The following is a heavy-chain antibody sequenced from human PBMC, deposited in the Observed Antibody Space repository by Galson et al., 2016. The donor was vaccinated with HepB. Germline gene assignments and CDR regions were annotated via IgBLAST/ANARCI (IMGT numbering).Heavy chain of an antibody. V-gene: IGHV3-30*03. J-gene: IGHJ3*02. CDR3: ATQTTINAFDM. CDR2: VSHDGIDK. D-gene: IGHD4-11*01. CDR1: GFTLSSFG. Sequence: SLRLSCAPAGFTLSSFGIHWVRQAPGKGLEWVALVSHDGIDKHYGDSVKGQFTISRDNSKNTIYLQVNSLRAEDTAVYYCATQTTINAFDMWGQGTMVTVSS.